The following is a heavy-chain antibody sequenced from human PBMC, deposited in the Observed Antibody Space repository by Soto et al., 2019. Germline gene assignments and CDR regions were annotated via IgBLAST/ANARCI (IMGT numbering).Heavy chain of an antibody. Sequence: GGSLRLSCAASGFTVSSNYMSWVRQAPGKGLEWVSVIYSGGSTYYADSVKGRFTISRDNSKNTLYLQMNSLRAEDTAVYYCALLWFGELFPYYGMDVWGQGTTVTVSS. V-gene: IGHV3-53*05. CDR3: ALLWFGELFPYYGMDV. J-gene: IGHJ6*02. CDR1: GFTVSSNY. D-gene: IGHD3-10*01. CDR2: IYSGGST.